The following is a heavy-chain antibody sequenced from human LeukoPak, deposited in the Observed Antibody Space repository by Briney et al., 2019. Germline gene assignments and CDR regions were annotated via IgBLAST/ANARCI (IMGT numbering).Heavy chain of an antibody. Sequence: TLSLTCTVSGGSVSSSTYYWGWIRQPPGKGLECIGIIYYSGSTYYNPSLKSRVTISADTSMNQFSLKLTSVTAADTAVYYCARHSYDTTGYYPDYWGQGTLVTASS. CDR1: GGSVSSSTYY. CDR2: IYYSGST. D-gene: IGHD3-22*01. V-gene: IGHV4-39*01. CDR3: ARHSYDTTGYYPDY. J-gene: IGHJ4*02.